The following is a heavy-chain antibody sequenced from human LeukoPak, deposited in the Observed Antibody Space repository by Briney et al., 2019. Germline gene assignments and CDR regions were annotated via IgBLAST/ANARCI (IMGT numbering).Heavy chain of an antibody. Sequence: SETLSLTCTVSGDSFTSVTDYWAWIRQPPGKGLEWIATGDYSGGTYYNPSLESRVAISADMSKNQISLKLTSVTGADTAVYYCAGERGEEYSSGWYKTNFFDNWGQGIRVTVSS. CDR2: GDYSGGT. J-gene: IGHJ4*02. D-gene: IGHD6-19*01. V-gene: IGHV4-39*07. CDR3: AGERGEEYSSGWYKTNFFDN. CDR1: GDSFTSVTDY.